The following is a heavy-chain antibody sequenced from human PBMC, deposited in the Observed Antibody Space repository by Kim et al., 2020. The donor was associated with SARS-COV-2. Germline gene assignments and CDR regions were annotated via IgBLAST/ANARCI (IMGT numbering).Heavy chain of an antibody. J-gene: IGHJ4*02. D-gene: IGHD3-10*01. CDR3: AREGMATVLDY. V-gene: IGHV3-30*01. Sequence: KYYADSLKSRFTISRDNSKNTLTLQMNSLRPEDTAVYYCAREGMATVLDYWGQGTLVTVSS. CDR2: K.